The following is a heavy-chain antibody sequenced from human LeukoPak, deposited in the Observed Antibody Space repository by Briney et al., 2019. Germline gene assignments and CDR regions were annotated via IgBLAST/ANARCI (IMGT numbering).Heavy chain of an antibody. D-gene: IGHD1-14*01. V-gene: IGHV3-74*01. CDR3: ARSNQADDY. CDR2: INPGGSGI. Sequence: GGSLRLSCAASGFTFSSYWMHWVRQVPGKGLVWVARINPGGSGITYADSVKGRFTISRDNARNTLYLQMDSLRAEDTGVYYCARSNQADDYWGQGTLVTVSS. J-gene: IGHJ4*02. CDR1: GFTFSSYW.